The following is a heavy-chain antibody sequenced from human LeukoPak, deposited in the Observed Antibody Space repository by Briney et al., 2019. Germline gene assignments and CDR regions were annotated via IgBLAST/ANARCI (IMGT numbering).Heavy chain of an antibody. CDR1: GFTFSSYS. CDR2: ISGSGGST. J-gene: IGHJ4*02. D-gene: IGHD5-12*01. V-gene: IGHV3-23*01. CDR3: AKVYAGGWLRSGPVPAGYYFDY. Sequence: GGSLRLSCAASGFTFSSYSMNWVRQAPGKGLEWVSAISGSGGSTYYADSVKGRFTISRDNSKNTLYLQMNSLRAEDTAVYYCAKVYAGGWLRSGPVPAGYYFDYWGQGTLVTVSS.